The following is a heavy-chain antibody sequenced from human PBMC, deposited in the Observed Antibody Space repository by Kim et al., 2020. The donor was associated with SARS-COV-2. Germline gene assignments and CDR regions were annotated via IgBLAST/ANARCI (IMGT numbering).Heavy chain of an antibody. J-gene: IGHJ4*02. D-gene: IGHD2-2*01. V-gene: IGHV1-3*01. CDR2: T. Sequence: TKYSQKFQGRVTITRDTSASTAYMELSSLRSEDTAVYYCAVDILPALIDYWGQGTLVTVSS. CDR3: AVDILPALIDY.